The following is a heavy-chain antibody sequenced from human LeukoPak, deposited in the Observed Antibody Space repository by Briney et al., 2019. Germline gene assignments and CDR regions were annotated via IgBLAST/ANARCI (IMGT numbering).Heavy chain of an antibody. CDR3: AKDAGGSGWNWFDP. J-gene: IGHJ5*02. D-gene: IGHD6-19*01. CDR1: GFTFSSYW. Sequence: PGGSLRLSCAASGFTFSSYWLHWVRQAPGKGLLWVSRINSDGSSTSYPASVKGRFTISRDNAKNTLYLQMNSLRAEDTAVYYCAKDAGGSGWNWFDPWGQGTLVTVSS. CDR2: INSDGSST. V-gene: IGHV3-74*01.